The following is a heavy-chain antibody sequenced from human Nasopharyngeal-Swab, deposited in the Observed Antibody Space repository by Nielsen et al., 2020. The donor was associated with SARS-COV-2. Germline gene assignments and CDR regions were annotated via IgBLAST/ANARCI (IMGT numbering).Heavy chain of an antibody. CDR3: ARDGPESYYDFWSGYLGYYYYYMDV. Sequence: SETLSLTCTVSGGSISSYYWSWIRQPAGKGLEWIGRIYTSGSTNYNPSLKSRVTMSVDTSKNQFSLKLSSVTAADTAVYYCARDGPESYYDFWSGYLGYYYYYMDVWGKGTTVTVSS. D-gene: IGHD3-3*01. CDR2: IYTSGST. V-gene: IGHV4-4*07. J-gene: IGHJ6*03. CDR1: GGSISSYY.